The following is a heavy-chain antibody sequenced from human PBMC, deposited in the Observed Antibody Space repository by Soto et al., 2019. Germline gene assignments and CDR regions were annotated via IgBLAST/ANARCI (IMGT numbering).Heavy chain of an antibody. CDR1: GGSISSYY. CDR3: ARDTEGYGVYDY. Sequence: SETLSLTCTVSGGSISSYYWSWIRQPPGKGLEWIGYIYYSGSTNYNPSLKSRVTISVDTSKNQFSLKLSSVTAADTAVYYCARDTEGYGVYDYWGQGTLVTVSS. CDR2: IYYSGST. D-gene: IGHD4-17*01. V-gene: IGHV4-59*01. J-gene: IGHJ4*02.